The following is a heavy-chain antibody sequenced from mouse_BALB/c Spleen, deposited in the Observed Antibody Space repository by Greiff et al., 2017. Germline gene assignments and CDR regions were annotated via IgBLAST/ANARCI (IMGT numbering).Heavy chain of an antibody. V-gene: IGHV14-3*02. CDR2: IDPANGNT. CDR1: GFNFKDTY. Sequence: EVQLQESGAELVKPGASVKLSCTASGFNFKDTYMHWVKQRPEQGLEWIGRIDPANGNTKYDPKFQGKATITADTSSNTAYLQLSSLTSEDTAVYYCALYYDSWFAYWGQGTLVTVSA. D-gene: IGHD2-4*01. CDR3: ALYYDSWFAY. J-gene: IGHJ3*01.